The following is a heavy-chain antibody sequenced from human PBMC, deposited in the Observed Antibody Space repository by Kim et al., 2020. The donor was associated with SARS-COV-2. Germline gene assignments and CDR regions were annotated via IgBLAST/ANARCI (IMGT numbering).Heavy chain of an antibody. D-gene: IGHD2-15*01. CDR1: GDSVSSNMIA. V-gene: IGHV6-1*01. Sequence: SQTLSLTCVISGDSVSSNMIAGNWVRQSPSRGIEWLARTSYRSKWYSDYAPYVKGRIVVNPDTSKNQLTLHLSYVTPEDTAAYFCPRAHDSLYDFWG. J-gene: IGHJ6*01. CDR3: PRAHDSLYDF. CDR2: TSYRSKWYS.